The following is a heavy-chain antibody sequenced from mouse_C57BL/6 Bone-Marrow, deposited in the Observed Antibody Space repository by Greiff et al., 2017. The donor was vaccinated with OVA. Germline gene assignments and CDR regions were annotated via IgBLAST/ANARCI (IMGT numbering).Heavy chain of an antibody. J-gene: IGHJ4*01. CDR3: ARCRAQATPYAMDY. Sequence: QVQLQQSGPELVKPGASVKISCKASGYAFSSSWMNWVKQRPGKGLEWIGRIYPGDGDTNYNGKFKGKATLTADKSSSTAYMQLSSLTSEDSAVYFCARCRAQATPYAMDYWGQGTSVTVSS. CDR2: IYPGDGDT. CDR1: GYAFSSSW. D-gene: IGHD3-2*02. V-gene: IGHV1-82*01.